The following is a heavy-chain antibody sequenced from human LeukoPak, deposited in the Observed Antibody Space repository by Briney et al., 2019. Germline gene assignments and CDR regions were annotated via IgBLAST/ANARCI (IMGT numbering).Heavy chain of an antibody. Sequence: GGSLRLSCAASGFTFSSNFMYWVRQAPGKGLEWVSVIQSGGATNYADSVKGRFTISRDNSKNTLYLQVNSLRAEDTAVYYCAKGGKWDVTPFDYWGQGTLVTVSS. CDR1: GFTFSSNF. D-gene: IGHD1-26*01. CDR2: IQSGGAT. J-gene: IGHJ4*02. CDR3: AKGGKWDVTPFDY. V-gene: IGHV3-53*01.